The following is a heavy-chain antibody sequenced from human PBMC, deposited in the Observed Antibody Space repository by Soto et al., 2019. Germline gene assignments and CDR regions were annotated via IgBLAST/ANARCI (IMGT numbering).Heavy chain of an antibody. Sequence: QVQLVQSGAEGKKPGSSVKVSCKASGGTFSTYTITWVRQAPGQGLEWMGRIIPIIGIINYAQKFQGRVTISSDKFTGTAYMELTGLRSDDTAVYYCAGEPDSHYNDSHASSYPWGQGTLVTVSS. D-gene: IGHD4-4*01. CDR2: IIPIIGII. V-gene: IGHV1-69*08. CDR3: AGEPDSHYNDSHASSYP. J-gene: IGHJ5*02. CDR1: GGTFSTYT.